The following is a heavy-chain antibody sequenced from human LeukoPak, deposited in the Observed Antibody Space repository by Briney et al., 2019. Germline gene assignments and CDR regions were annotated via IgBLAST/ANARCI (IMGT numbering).Heavy chain of an antibody. V-gene: IGHV1-69*04. D-gene: IGHD3-16*02. CDR3: ARVLYRAAFDY. CDR1: GGTFSTYA. J-gene: IGHJ4*02. CDR2: IVPILGTA. Sequence: SVKVSCKASGGTFSTYAISWVRQAPGQGLEWVGRIVPILGTANYAQNFQGRVTITADRSTTTAYMELSSLRSEDTAVYYCARVLYRAAFDYWGQGTLVTVSS.